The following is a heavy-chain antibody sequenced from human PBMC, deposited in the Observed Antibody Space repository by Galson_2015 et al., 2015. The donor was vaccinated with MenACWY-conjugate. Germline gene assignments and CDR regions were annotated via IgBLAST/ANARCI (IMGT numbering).Heavy chain of an antibody. D-gene: IGHD5-18*01. V-gene: IGHV3-33*01. Sequence: SLRLSCAASGFIFSSYGMHWVRQAPGKGLEWVAVIWYDGSNKYYADSVKGRFTISRDKSKNTRYLQMKSLRAEDTAVYYCARESRGYSYSYARDAFDVWGQGTMVTVSS. J-gene: IGHJ3*01. CDR3: ARESRGYSYSYARDAFDV. CDR2: IWYDGSNK. CDR1: GFIFSSYG.